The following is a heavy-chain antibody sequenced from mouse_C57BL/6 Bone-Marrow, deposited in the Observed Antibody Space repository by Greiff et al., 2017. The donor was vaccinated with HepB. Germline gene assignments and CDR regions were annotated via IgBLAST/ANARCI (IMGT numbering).Heavy chain of an antibody. V-gene: IGHV5-2*01. Sequence: DVMLVESGGGLVQPGESLKLSCESNEYEFPSHDMSWVRKTPEKRLELVAAINSDGGSIYYPDTMERRFIISRDNTKKTLDLQMSSLRSEDTALYYCARLCRGAMDYWGQGTSVTVSS. J-gene: IGHJ4*01. CDR1: EYEFPSHD. CDR3: ARLCRGAMDY. CDR2: INSDGGSI. D-gene: IGHD6-5*01.